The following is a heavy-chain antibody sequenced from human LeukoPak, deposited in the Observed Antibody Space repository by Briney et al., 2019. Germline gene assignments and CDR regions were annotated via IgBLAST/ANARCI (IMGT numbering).Heavy chain of an antibody. CDR3: ARVLYYYYYMDV. Sequence: SETLSLTCAVYCGSFSGYYWGWIRQPPGKGLEWIGEINHSGSTNYNPSLKSRVTISVDTSKNQFSLKLSSVTAADTAVYYCARVLYYYYYMDVWGKGTTVTVSS. J-gene: IGHJ6*03. CDR1: CGSFSGYY. V-gene: IGHV4-34*01. CDR2: INHSGST.